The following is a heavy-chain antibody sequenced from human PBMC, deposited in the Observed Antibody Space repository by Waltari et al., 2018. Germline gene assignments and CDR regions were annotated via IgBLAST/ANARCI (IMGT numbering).Heavy chain of an antibody. CDR3: ARQANYYYDSSGYSYFDY. CDR1: GGTFSSYA. CDR2: IIPIFGTA. Sequence: QVQLVQSGAEVKKPGSSVKVSCKASGGTFSSYAISWVRQAPGQGLEWMGRIIPIFGTANYAQKCQGRVTITADESTSTAYMGLSSLRSEDTAVYYCARQANYYYDSSGYSYFDYWGQGTLVTVSS. D-gene: IGHD3-22*01. J-gene: IGHJ4*02. V-gene: IGHV1-69*15.